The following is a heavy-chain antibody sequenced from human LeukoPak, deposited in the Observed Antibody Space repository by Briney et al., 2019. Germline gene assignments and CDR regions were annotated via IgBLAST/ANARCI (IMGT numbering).Heavy chain of an antibody. V-gene: IGHV1-18*01. CDR2: ISAYNGNT. CDR1: GYTFTSYG. D-gene: IGHD6-13*01. Sequence: ASVKVSCKASGYTFTSYGISRVRQAPGQGLEWMGWISAYNGNTNYAQKLQGRVTMTTDTSTSTAYMELRSLRSDDTAVYYCARESIAAAGTPTYYFDYWGQGTLVTVSS. J-gene: IGHJ4*02. CDR3: ARESIAAAGTPTYYFDY.